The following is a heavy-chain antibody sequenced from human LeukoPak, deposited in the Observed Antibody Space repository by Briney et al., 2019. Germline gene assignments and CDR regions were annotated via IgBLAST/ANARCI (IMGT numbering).Heavy chain of an antibody. CDR3: ARDGVSATPDFDY. CDR2: IYPNSGAT. V-gene: IGHV1-2*02. CDR1: GYTLTAYY. J-gene: IGHJ4*02. Sequence: ASVKVSCKTSGYTLTAYYMYWLRQAPGQGLESMGWIYPNSGATGYAQNFKGRVTMTSDTSASTIYLELSRLRSDDTAVYYCARDGVSATPDFDYWGQGTLVSVSS. D-gene: IGHD2-8*01.